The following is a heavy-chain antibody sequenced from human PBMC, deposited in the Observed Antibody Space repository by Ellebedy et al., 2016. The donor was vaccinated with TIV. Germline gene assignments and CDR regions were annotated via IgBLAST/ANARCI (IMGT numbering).Heavy chain of an antibody. CDR3: AGGYSSGWTDY. Sequence: MPGGSLRLSCTVSGGSISSYYWSWIRQPPRKGLEWIGYVYYSGSTNYNPSLKSRVTISVDTSNNQFSLKLSSVTAADTAVYYCAGGYSSGWTDYWGQGTLVTVSS. V-gene: IGHV4-59*12. D-gene: IGHD6-19*01. CDR1: GGSISSYY. J-gene: IGHJ4*02. CDR2: VYYSGST.